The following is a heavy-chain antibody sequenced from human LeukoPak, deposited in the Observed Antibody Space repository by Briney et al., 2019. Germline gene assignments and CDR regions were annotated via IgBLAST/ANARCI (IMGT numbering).Heavy chain of an antibody. Sequence: ASVKVSCKASGYTFTSYGISWVRQAPGQGLEWMGWISAYNGNTNYAQKLQGRVTMTTDTSTSTAYMELRSLRSDDTAVYYCASLNDYYDSSGYYYFDYWGQGTLVTVSS. J-gene: IGHJ4*02. V-gene: IGHV1-18*01. CDR3: ASLNDYYDSSGYYYFDY. CDR2: ISAYNGNT. CDR1: GYTFTSYG. D-gene: IGHD3-22*01.